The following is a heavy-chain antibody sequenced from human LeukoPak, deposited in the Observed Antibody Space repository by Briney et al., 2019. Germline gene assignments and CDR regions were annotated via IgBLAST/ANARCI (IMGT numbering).Heavy chain of an antibody. D-gene: IGHD6-13*01. J-gene: IGHJ6*02. Sequence: ASVKVSCKASGYTFTSYGTSWVRQAPGQGPEWMGWISAYNGNTNYAQKLQGRVTMTTDTSTSTAYMEPRSLRSDDTAVYYCARISHSSSWYIHYYYGMDVWGQGTTVTVSS. CDR2: ISAYNGNT. V-gene: IGHV1-18*01. CDR3: ARISHSSSWYIHYYYGMDV. CDR1: GYTFTSYG.